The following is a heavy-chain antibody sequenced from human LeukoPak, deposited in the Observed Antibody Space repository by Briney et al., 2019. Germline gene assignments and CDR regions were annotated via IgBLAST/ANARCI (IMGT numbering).Heavy chain of an antibody. CDR1: GYTFTDYY. Sequence: ASVKVSCKASGYTFTDYYVHWVRQAPGQGLEWMGWINPNSGGTNYAQKFQGRVTMTRDTSISTAYMELSRLRSGDTAVYYCARALEADSSGYYRYVHYWGQGTLVTVSS. CDR3: ARALEADSSGYYRYVHY. J-gene: IGHJ4*02. V-gene: IGHV1-2*02. D-gene: IGHD3-22*01. CDR2: INPNSGGT.